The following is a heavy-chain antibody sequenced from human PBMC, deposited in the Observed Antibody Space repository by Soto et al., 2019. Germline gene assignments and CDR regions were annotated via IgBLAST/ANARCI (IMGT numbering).Heavy chain of an antibody. V-gene: IGHV4-39*01. CDR2: VHYSGST. D-gene: IGHD3-22*01. CDR1: GGSISSSIYY. CDR3: ARQHYYDSSGYYTWN. J-gene: IGHJ4*02. Sequence: SETLSLTCSVSGGSISSSIYYWGWIRQPPGKGLEWIATVHYSGSTYYTPSLKSRVTISADTSNNQFSLRLNSVTAADTAVYYCARQHYYDSSGYYTWNWGQGTLVTVSS.